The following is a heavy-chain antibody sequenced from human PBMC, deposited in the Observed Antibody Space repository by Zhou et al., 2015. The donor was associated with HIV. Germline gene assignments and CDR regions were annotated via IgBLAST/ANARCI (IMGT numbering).Heavy chain of an antibody. D-gene: IGHD1-26*01. J-gene: IGHJ4*02. CDR2: IIPMFGTV. Sequence: QVLLVQSGAEVKKPGSSVKVSCEASGGTFSNYAVSWVRQAPGQGLEWMGAIIPMFGTVRYAQKFQGRVTLTADRSTNTAYMELSGLTSEDTAMYYCTRGRWEVPDAYWGQGTLVTVSP. CDR3: TRGRWEVPDAY. V-gene: IGHV1-69*06. CDR1: GGTFSNYA.